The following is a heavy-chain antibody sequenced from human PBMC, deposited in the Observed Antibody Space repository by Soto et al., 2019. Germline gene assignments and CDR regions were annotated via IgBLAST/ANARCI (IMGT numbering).Heavy chain of an antibody. CDR2: ISYDGSNK. V-gene: IGHV3-30-3*01. J-gene: IGHJ4*02. Sequence: GGSLRLSCAASGFTFSSYAMHWVRQAPGKGLEWVAVISYDGSNKYYADSVKGRFTISRDNSKNTLYLQMNSLRAEDTAVYYCARERSWSGYDPFGCWGEGTLVTVSS. D-gene: IGHD3-3*01. CDR1: GFTFSSYA. CDR3: ARERSWSGYDPFGC.